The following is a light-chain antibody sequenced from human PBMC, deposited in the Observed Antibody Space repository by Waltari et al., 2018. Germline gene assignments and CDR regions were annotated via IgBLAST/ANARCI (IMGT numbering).Light chain of an antibody. Sequence: DVVLTQSPLSLPVPLAQPASISCRSSLRLVNSNVNTYLAWFHQRPGQSPRRLLYRVSERDSGVPDRFNGSGSATDFTLRISRVEAEDVGLYYCMQGTHWPVYSFGQGTKLEIK. CDR2: RVS. CDR1: LRLVNSNVNTY. V-gene: IGKV2-30*01. CDR3: MQGTHWPVYS. J-gene: IGKJ2*03.